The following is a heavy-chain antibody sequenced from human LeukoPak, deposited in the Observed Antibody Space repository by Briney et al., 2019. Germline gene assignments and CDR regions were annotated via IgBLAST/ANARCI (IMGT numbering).Heavy chain of an antibody. CDR2: ISSSGSTI. CDR1: GFTFSSYE. CDR3: ARGLYCSGGSCYSEDGDY. V-gene: IGHV3-48*03. J-gene: IGHJ4*02. D-gene: IGHD2-15*01. Sequence: PGGSLRLSCAASGFTFSSYEMNWVRQAPGKELEWVSYISSSGSTIYYADSVKGRFTISRDNAKNSLYLQMNSLRAEDTAVYYCARGLYCSGGSCYSEDGDYWGQGTLVTVSS.